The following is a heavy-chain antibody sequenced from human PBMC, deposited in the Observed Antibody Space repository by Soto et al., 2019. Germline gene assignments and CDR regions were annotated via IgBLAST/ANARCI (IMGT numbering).Heavy chain of an antibody. J-gene: IGHJ5*02. D-gene: IGHD3-10*01. CDR3: AGASDGYGSGWIDP. Sequence: GASVKVSCKASENTFTIYAMHWVRQAPGQRLEWMGWINVGNGNIKYSQKFQGRVTITRDTSASTAYMELSSLRFEDTAVYYCAGASDGYGSGWIDPWGQGTRVTVSS. V-gene: IGHV1-3*01. CDR1: ENTFTIYA. CDR2: INVGNGNI.